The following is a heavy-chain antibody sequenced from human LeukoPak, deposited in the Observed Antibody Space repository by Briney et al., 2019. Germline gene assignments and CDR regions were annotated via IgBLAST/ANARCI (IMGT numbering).Heavy chain of an antibody. Sequence: SETLSLTCTVSGGSISSSSYYWGWIRQPPGKGLEWIGSIYYSGSTYYNPSLKSRVTISVNTSKNQFSLKLSSVTAADTAVYYCARAVADSSGYYSCPFDYWGQETLVTVSS. CDR3: ARAVADSSGYYSCPFDY. D-gene: IGHD3-22*01. V-gene: IGHV4-39*07. CDR1: GGSISSSSYY. CDR2: IYYSGST. J-gene: IGHJ4*02.